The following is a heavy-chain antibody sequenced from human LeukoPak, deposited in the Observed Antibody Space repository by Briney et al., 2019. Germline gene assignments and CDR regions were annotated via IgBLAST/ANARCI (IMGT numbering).Heavy chain of an antibody. CDR1: GGSFSGYY. CDR2: INHSGST. V-gene: IGHV4-34*01. J-gene: IGHJ4*02. Sequence: SETLSLTCAVYGGSFSGYYWTWIRQPPGKGLEWIGEINHSGSTNYNPSLKSRVTISIDTSENQFSLILRSVTAVDTAVYYCARGLSDVYWGQGTLVTVSS. CDR3: ARGLSDVY.